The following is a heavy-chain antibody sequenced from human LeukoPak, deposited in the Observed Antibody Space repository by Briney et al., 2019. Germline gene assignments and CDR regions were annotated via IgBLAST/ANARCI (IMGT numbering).Heavy chain of an antibody. CDR2: IFPSGGEI. V-gene: IGHV3-23*01. CDR1: GFTFSTFA. CDR3: ATYRQVLLPFES. Sequence: GSLRLSWEGSGFTFSTFAMVWVRQPPGKGLEGVSSIFPSGGEIHYADSVRGRFTISRDNSKSTLSLQMNSLRAEDTAIYYCATYRQVLLPFESWGQGTLVTVSS. D-gene: IGHD2-8*02. J-gene: IGHJ4*02.